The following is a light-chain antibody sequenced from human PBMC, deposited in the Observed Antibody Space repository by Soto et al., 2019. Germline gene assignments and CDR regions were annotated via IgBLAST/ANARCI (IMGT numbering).Light chain of an antibody. CDR3: QKYNSAPLT. CDR2: ATS. Sequence: DVQMTQSPSSLSASVGDRVTITCRASQGITRYLTWFQQKPGKAPKLLIYATSTLQTGVPSRFSGSGSGTDFTLTINSLQPEDAGTYYCQKYNSAPLTFGGGTKVEIK. J-gene: IGKJ4*01. V-gene: IGKV1-27*01. CDR1: QGITRY.